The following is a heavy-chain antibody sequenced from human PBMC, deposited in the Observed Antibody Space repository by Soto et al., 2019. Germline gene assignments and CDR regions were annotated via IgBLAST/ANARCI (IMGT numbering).Heavy chain of an antibody. J-gene: IGHJ4*02. CDR2: ISHHGIRT. Sequence: VGSLRLSCASAIFTFSDYGMHCGRHAPGKGLQWLATISHHGIRTHYADSVMGRFTISRDNFKKVVYLHLSGLRVEDTAIYYCARGGEWFGESAPEYWGEGTLVIVSS. V-gene: IGHV3-30*03. CDR3: ARGGEWFGESAPEY. D-gene: IGHD3-10*01. CDR1: IFTFSDYG.